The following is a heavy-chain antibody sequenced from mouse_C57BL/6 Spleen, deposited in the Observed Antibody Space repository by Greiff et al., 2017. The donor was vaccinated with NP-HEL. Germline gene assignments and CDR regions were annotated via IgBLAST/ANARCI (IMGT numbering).Heavy chain of an antibody. Sequence: QVQLQQPGAELVKPGASVKLSCKASGYTFTSYWMQWVKQRPGQGLEWIGEIDPSDSYTNYNQKFKGKATLTVDTSSSTAYMQLSSLTSEDSAVYCCARASVVARGFAYWGKGTLVTVSA. V-gene: IGHV1-50*01. CDR3: ARASVVARGFAY. CDR2: IDPSDSYT. CDR1: GYTFTSYW. D-gene: IGHD1-1*01. J-gene: IGHJ3*01.